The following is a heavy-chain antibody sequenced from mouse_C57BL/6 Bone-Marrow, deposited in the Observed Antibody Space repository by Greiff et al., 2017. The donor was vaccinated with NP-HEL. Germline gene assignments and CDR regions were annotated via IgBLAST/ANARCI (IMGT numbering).Heavy chain of an antibody. D-gene: IGHD1-1*01. V-gene: IGHV1-82*01. CDR3: DPFITTVVGAMDY. CDR2: IYPGDGDT. CDR1: GYAFSSSW. J-gene: IGHJ4*01. Sequence: QVQLQQSGPELVKPGASVKISCKASGYAFSSSWMNWVKQRPGKGLEWIGRIYPGDGDTNYNGKLKGKATLTADKSSSTAYMQRSSLTSEDSSVYFCDPFITTVVGAMDYWGQGTSVTVSS.